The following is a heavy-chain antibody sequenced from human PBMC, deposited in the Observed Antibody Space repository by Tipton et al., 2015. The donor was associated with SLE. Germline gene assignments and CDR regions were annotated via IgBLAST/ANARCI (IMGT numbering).Heavy chain of an antibody. D-gene: IGHD3-22*01. J-gene: IGHJ3*02. V-gene: IGHV3-11*06. Sequence: FTFSRDNAKNSLYLQMNSLSAEDTAVYYCARDDGIVVDSAFDIWGQGTMVTVSS. CDR3: ARDDGIVVDSAFDI.